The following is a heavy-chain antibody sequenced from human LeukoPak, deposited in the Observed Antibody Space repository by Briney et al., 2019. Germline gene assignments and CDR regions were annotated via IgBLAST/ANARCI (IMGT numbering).Heavy chain of an antibody. D-gene: IGHD3-22*01. J-gene: IGHJ4*02. V-gene: IGHV1-69*13. CDR1: GGTFSSYA. Sequence: ASVKVSCKASGGTFSSYAISWVRQAPGQGLEWMGGIIPIFGTANYAQKFQGRVTITADESTSTAYMELSSLRSEDTAVYYCAIEGSGYYYNYWGQGTLVTVSS. CDR3: AIEGSGYYYNY. CDR2: IIPIFGTA.